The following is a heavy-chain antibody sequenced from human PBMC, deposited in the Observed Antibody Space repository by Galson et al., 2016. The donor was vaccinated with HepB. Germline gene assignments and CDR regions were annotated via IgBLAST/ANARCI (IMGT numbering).Heavy chain of an antibody. CDR3: AKGGGYTASYYFDS. Sequence: SLRLSCAASGFTFSNYAMTWVRQAPGKGLEWVSTLVGSGANTYYGDSVKGRFITSRDNSKNTVSLQMNSLRAEDTAVYFCAKGGGYTASYYFDSWGQGTLVTVSS. CDR2: LVGSGANT. V-gene: IGHV3-23*01. J-gene: IGHJ4*02. D-gene: IGHD3-16*01. CDR1: GFTFSNYA.